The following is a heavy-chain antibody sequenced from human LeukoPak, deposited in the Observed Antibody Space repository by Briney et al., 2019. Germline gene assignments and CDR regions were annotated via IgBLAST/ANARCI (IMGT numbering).Heavy chain of an antibody. D-gene: IGHD5-12*01. V-gene: IGHV1-69*04. Sequence: SVTVSCKASGGSFSIYAISLVRQAPGQGLEWMGRIILILGIANNAQKSQGRVTLTTDNSTSTAYMELSSMSSEDTAVSYCASSRGPFLVATILSRNWFDSWGQGTLVTASS. J-gene: IGHJ5*01. CDR3: ASSRGPFLVATILSRNWFDS. CDR2: IILILGIA. CDR1: GGSFSIYA.